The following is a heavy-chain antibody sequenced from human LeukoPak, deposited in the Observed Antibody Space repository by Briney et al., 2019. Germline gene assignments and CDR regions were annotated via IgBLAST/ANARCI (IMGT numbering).Heavy chain of an antibody. CDR3: ARDLSYTAMVRGVENY. CDR2: IIPILGTA. J-gene: IGHJ4*02. V-gene: IGHV1-69*11. Sequence: SVKVSCKASGGTFSSYAISWVRQAPGQGLEWMGRIIPILGTANYAQKFQGRVTITADESTSTAYMELSSLRSEDTAVYYCARDLSYTAMVRGVENYWGQGTLVTVSS. CDR1: GGTFSSYA. D-gene: IGHD3-10*01.